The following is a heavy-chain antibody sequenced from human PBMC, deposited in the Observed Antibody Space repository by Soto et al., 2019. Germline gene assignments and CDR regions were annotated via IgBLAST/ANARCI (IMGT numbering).Heavy chain of an antibody. J-gene: IGHJ5*01. CDR1: GFTFSDYA. CDR2: ISAHGDSG. V-gene: IGHV3-23*01. Sequence: EVQLLESGGRLVRPGGSLRLSCSASGFTFSDYAMSWVRQAPGKGLEWVSGISAHGDSGEYADSVKGRLTISRDNSKNTLYLQMTGLRDEDTAIYYCAKDRPILGVLTITLDSWGQGTFVTVSS. D-gene: IGHD3-3*01. CDR3: AKDRPILGVLTITLDS.